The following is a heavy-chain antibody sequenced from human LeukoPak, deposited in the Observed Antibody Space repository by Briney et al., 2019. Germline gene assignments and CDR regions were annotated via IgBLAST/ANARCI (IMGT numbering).Heavy chain of an antibody. V-gene: IGHV1-2*02. CDR3: ARVGAVTSYYFDY. Sequence: ASVKVSCKASGYIFTGYYMHWVRQAPGQGLERMGWINPNSGDTNYAQKFQGRVTMTRDTSISTAYMELSRLRSDDTAVYYYARVGAVTSYYFDYWGQGTLVTVSS. CDR2: INPNSGDT. CDR1: GYIFTGYY. J-gene: IGHJ4*02. D-gene: IGHD3-16*01.